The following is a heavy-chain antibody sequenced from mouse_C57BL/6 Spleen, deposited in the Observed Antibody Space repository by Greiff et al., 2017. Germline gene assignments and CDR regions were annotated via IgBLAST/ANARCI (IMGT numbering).Heavy chain of an antibody. D-gene: IGHD2-5*01. CDR3: TAYYSNYVSFAY. CDR1: GFNIKDYY. Sequence: EVQLQQSGAELVRPGASVKLSCTASGFNIKDYYMHWVKQRPEQGLEWIGRLGPEDGDTAYAPKSQGKATMTADTSSNTAYLQRSSLTSEDTAVYYCTAYYSNYVSFAYWGQGTLVTGSA. CDR2: LGPEDGDT. V-gene: IGHV14-1*01. J-gene: IGHJ3*01.